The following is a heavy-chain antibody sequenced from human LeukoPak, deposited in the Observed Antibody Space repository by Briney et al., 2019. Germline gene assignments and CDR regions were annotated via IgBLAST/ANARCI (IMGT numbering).Heavy chain of an antibody. V-gene: IGHV4-4*07. CDR1: GGSLFTYY. Sequence: SETLSLTCSISGGSLFTYYWSWVRQPAGKGLEWIGRIHTGGSTNYSPSLKSRVTMSLDTSKNQFSLKLASVTAADTAVYYCARIFDRDVGGQGTLVTVS. CDR3: ARIFDRDV. D-gene: IGHD3-22*01. J-gene: IGHJ3*01. CDR2: IHTGGST.